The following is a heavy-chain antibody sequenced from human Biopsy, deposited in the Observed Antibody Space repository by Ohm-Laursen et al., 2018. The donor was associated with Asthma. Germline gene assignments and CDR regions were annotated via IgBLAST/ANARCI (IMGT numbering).Heavy chain of an antibody. CDR1: AGTFNIYV. Sequence: GASVKLSCKSLAGTFNIYVIGWARQAPGQGLEWMGGINSVFGTTTYPQKFQDRVTITADDSTSTVYIELSSLRSEDTAVYYCARKAGSCISRTCYSLDFWGQGTLVTVSS. V-gene: IGHV1-69*13. CDR2: INSVFGTT. D-gene: IGHD2-2*01. CDR3: ARKAGSCISRTCYSLDF. J-gene: IGHJ4*02.